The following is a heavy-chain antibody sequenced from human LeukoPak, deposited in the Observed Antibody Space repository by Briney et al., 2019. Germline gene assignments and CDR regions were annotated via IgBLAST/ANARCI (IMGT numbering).Heavy chain of an antibody. D-gene: IGHD5-18*01. Sequence: ASVKVSCKASVYTFNYYGISWVRQPPIQGLEWMGWTSSYSGSTNYAQSLQGGVTMSTDTSTITAYMELRSLRSDDTAVYYCARGGYSYGYMGYSDYWGQGTLVTVSS. J-gene: IGHJ4*02. CDR3: ARGGYSYGYMGYSDY. V-gene: IGHV1-18*01. CDR1: VYTFNYYG. CDR2: TSSYSGST.